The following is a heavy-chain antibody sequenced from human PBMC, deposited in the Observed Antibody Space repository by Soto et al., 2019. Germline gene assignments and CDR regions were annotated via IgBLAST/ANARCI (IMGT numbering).Heavy chain of an antibody. CDR2: IYHSGST. J-gene: IGHJ4*02. V-gene: IGHV4-4*02. D-gene: IGHD6-13*01. Sequence: SETLSLTCAVSGGSISSSNWWSWVRQPPGKGLEWIGEIYHSGSTNYNPSLKSRVTISVDKSKNQFSLKLSSVTAADTAVYYCARGGIAAAGMGFGYWGQGTLVTVSS. CDR3: ARGGIAAAGMGFGY. CDR1: GGSISSSNW.